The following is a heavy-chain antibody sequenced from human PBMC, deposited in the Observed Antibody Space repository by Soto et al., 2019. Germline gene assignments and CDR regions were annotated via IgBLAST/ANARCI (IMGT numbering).Heavy chain of an antibody. CDR2: INHSGST. D-gene: IGHD1-26*01. V-gene: IGHV4-34*01. Sequence: QVQLQQWGAGLLKPSETLSLTCAVYGGSFSGYYLSWIRQPPGKGLEWIGEINHSGSTNYNPSLKSRVTISVETSKNQFSLELSSVTAADTAVYYWAVDRVGATRFDYWGQGTLVTVSS. CDR1: GGSFSGYY. CDR3: AVDRVGATRFDY. J-gene: IGHJ4*02.